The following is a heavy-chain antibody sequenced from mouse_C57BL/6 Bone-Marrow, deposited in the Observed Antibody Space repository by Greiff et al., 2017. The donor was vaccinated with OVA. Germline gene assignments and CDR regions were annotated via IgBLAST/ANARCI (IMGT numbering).Heavy chain of an antibody. CDR1: GYAFSSSW. J-gene: IGHJ1*03. D-gene: IGHD1-1*01. Sequence: VQLQESGPELVKPGASVKISCKASGYAFSSSWMNWVKQRPGKGLEWIGRIYPGDGDTNYNGKFKGKATLTADKSSSTAYMQLSSLTSEDSAVYICAAGYYGISYVPYWYFDVWGTGTTVTVSS. CDR3: AAGYYGISYVPYWYFDV. V-gene: IGHV1-82*01. CDR2: IYPGDGDT.